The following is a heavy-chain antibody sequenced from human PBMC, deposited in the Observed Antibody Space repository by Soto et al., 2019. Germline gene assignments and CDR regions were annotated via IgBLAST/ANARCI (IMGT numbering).Heavy chain of an antibody. CDR2: ISAYNGNT. D-gene: IGHD1-1*01. CDR1: GYTFTSYG. V-gene: IGHV1-18*01. J-gene: IGHJ5*02. CDR3: ARDESYKWNDGGWFDP. Sequence: QVQRVQSGAEVKKPGASVKVSCKASGYTFTSYGISWVRQASGQGLEWMGWISAYNGNTKYAQKLQGRVTMTTDTSTSTAYMELRSLRSDDTAVYYCARDESYKWNDGGWFDPWGQGTLVTVSS.